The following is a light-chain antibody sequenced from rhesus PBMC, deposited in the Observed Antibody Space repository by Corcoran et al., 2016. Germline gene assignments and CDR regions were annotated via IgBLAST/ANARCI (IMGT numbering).Light chain of an antibody. CDR1: QDISTN. CDR2: DAS. CDR3: RHGYGTPPT. V-gene: IGKV1-25*01. Sequence: DIQMTQSPSSLSASVGDTVTITCRASQDISTNLAWYQQKPGKVPKFLIYDASTLQSGVPSRFSGSGSGTDFTLPLSSLQPDDFATCYFRHGYGTPPTFGGGTKVEIK. J-gene: IGKJ4*01.